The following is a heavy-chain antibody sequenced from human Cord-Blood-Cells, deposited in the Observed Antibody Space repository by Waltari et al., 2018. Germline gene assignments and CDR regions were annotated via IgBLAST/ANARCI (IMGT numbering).Heavy chain of an antibody. V-gene: IGHV7-4-1*02. Sequence: QVQLVQSGSELKTPGASVKVSCKASGYTVTSDAMNWVRRAPGQGLEWVGWINTNTGNPTYAQGFTGRFVFSLDTSVSTAYLQISSLKAEDTAVYYCARVTAGRAEYFQHWGQGTLVTVSS. CDR3: ARVTAGRAEYFQH. J-gene: IGHJ1*01. CDR1: GYTVTSDA. CDR2: INTNTGNP. D-gene: IGHD6-13*01.